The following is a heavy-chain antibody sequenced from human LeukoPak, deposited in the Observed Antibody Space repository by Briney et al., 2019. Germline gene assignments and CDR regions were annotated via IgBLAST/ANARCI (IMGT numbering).Heavy chain of an antibody. CDR3: ARGPYSSGWYYYYGMDV. CDR2: IIAYNGNT. V-gene: IGHV1-18*01. J-gene: IGHJ6*02. Sequence: ASVKVSCKASGYTFTSYGISCVRPALRQRLEWMGWIIAYNGNTNYAQKLQGSVTMTTDTSTSTAYMELRSLRSDDTAVYYCARGPYSSGWYYYYGMDVWGQGTTVTVSS. D-gene: IGHD6-19*01. CDR1: GYTFTSYG.